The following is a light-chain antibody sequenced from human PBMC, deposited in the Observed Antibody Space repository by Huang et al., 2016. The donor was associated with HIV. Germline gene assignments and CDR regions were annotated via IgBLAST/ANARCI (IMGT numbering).Light chain of an antibody. CDR1: QGISNY. CDR2: SAA. CDR3: HQYYSFPYT. V-gene: IGKV1-16*01. Sequence: DIEMTQSPSSLSASVGDRVTVTCRASQGISNYLAWCQQKPGKAPKSLIQSAASWQSGVPSRFSGSGAGTDFTLTISGLQPDDSATYYCHQYYSFPYTFGQGTKLEIK. J-gene: IGKJ2*01.